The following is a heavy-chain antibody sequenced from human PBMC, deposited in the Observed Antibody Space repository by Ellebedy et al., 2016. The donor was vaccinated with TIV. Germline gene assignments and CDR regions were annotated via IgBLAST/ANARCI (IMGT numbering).Heavy chain of an antibody. J-gene: IGHJ4*02. Sequence: SETLSLXCAVSGGYFSGYQWTWIRQPPGKGLEWIGEINHSGNTNYNPSLTSQVTLSVDTSKNQFSLKVISMTAADTAVYYCARGSGYCGASRCYPIFDFWGQGTLVTVSS. CDR2: INHSGNT. V-gene: IGHV4-34*01. CDR3: ARGSGYCGASRCYPIFDF. CDR1: GGYFSGYQ. D-gene: IGHD2-21*01.